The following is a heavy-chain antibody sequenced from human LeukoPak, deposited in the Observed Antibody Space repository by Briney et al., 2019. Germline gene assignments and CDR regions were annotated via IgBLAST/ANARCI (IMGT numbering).Heavy chain of an antibody. V-gene: IGHV3-21*01. D-gene: IGHD3-22*01. J-gene: IGHJ3*02. CDR1: GFTFSIYS. Sequence: GGSLRLSCAASGFTFSIYSMNWVRQAPGKGLEWVSSISSSSSYIYYADSVKGRFTISRDNAKNSLYLQMNSLRAEDTAVYYCARRGLGYYDSSGYYRHDAFDIWGQGTMVTVSS. CDR2: ISSSSSYI. CDR3: ARRGLGYYDSSGYYRHDAFDI.